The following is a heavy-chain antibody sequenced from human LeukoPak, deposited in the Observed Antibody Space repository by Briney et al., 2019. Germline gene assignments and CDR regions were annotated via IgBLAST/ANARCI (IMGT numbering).Heavy chain of an antibody. V-gene: IGHV4-39*01. CDR2: IYYSGST. CDR3: ARGLYGDYED. CDR1: SGSISSRIYY. J-gene: IGHJ4*02. Sequence: SETLSLTCTVSSGSISSRIYYWGWIRQPPGKGLEWIGSIYYSGSTYYNPSLKSRVTISVDTSKNQFSLKLSSVTAADTAVYYCARGLYGDYEDWGQGTLVTVSS. D-gene: IGHD4-17*01.